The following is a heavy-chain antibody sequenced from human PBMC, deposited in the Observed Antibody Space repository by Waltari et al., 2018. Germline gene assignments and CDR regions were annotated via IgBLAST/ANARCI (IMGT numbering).Heavy chain of an antibody. J-gene: IGHJ6*03. CDR2: IIPILGIA. V-gene: IGHV1-69*04. CDR3: ARDPVAVAGTYYYYYMDV. Sequence: QVQLVQSGAEVKKPGSSVKVSCKASGGTFSSYAISWVRQAPGQGLEWMGGIIPILGIANYAQKFQGRVTITADESTSTAYMELSRLRSDDTAVYYCARDPVAVAGTYYYYYMDVWGKGTTVTVSS. D-gene: IGHD6-19*01. CDR1: GGTFSSYA.